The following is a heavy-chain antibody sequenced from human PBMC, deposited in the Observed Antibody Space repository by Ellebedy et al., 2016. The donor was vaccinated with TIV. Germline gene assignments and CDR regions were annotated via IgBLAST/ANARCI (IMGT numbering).Heavy chain of an antibody. J-gene: IGHJ4*02. CDR2: ISSSSSYI. Sequence: GESLKISCAASGFTFSSYSMNWVRQAPGKGLEWVSSISSSSSYIYYADSVKGRFTISRDNAKNSLYLQMNSLRAEDTAVYYCARDALVVYWGQGTLVTVSS. V-gene: IGHV3-21*01. CDR1: GFTFSSYS. CDR3: ARDALVVY.